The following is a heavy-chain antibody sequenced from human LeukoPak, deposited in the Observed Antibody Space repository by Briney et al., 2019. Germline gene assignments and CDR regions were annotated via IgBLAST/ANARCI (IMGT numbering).Heavy chain of an antibody. Sequence: GGSLRLSCAASGFTFSSYGMHWVRQAPGKGLEWVAVISYDGSNKYYADSVKGRFTISSDNSKNTLYLQMNSLRAEDTAVYYCAKVVSRPVLFDAFDIWGQGTMVTVSS. D-gene: IGHD3-3*02. CDR3: AKVVSRPVLFDAFDI. V-gene: IGHV3-30*18. CDR1: GFTFSSYG. J-gene: IGHJ3*02. CDR2: ISYDGSNK.